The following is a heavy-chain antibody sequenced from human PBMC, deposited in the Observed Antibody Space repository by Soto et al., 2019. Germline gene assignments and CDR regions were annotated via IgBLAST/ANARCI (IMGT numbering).Heavy chain of an antibody. Sequence: SETLSLTCTVSGGSISSYYWSWIRQTPVSGLELIGYISYTVSTNYNPSLRSRFTISGDTSKNQFSLKRSAITAADTSVYYCAXDQSYCTNDGCCDTWFDPWGQGTLVTVSS. CDR3: AXDQSYCTNDGCCDTWFDP. J-gene: IGHJ5*02. CDR1: GGSISSYY. CDR2: ISYTVST. D-gene: IGHD2-8*01. V-gene: IGHV4-59*01.